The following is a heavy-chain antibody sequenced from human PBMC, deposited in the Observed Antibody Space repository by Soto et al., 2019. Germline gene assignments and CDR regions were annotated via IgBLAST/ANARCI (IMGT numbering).Heavy chain of an antibody. J-gene: IGHJ6*02. D-gene: IGHD3-10*01. CDR3: ARHANYGSGSYFGMDV. Sequence: PGGSLRLSCAASGFTFSSYSMNWVRQAPGKGLEWVSSISSSSSYIYYADSVKGRFTISRDNAKNSLYLQMNSLRAEDTAVYYCARHANYGSGSYFGMDVWGQGTTVTVSS. CDR2: ISSSSSYI. V-gene: IGHV3-21*01. CDR1: GFTFSSYS.